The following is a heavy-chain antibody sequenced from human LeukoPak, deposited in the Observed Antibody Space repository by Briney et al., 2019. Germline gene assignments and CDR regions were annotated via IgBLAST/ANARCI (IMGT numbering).Heavy chain of an antibody. D-gene: IGHD4-17*01. CDR3: AHSRYGDYGEDWFDY. CDR2: IYWDDDK. CDR1: GFSLSTRGVG. J-gene: IGHJ4*02. Sequence: SGPTLVNPTQTLTLTCTFSGFSLSTRGVGVGWIRQTPGKALEWLALIYWDDDKRYTPSLKNRLTITKDTSKNQVVLTMTNMDPVDTATYSCAHSRYGDYGEDWFDYWGQGTLVTVSS. V-gene: IGHV2-5*02.